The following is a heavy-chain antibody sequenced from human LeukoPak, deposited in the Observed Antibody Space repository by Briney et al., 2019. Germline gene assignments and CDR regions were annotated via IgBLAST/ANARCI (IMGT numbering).Heavy chain of an antibody. CDR3: ADGYYYDSSGYDWYGMDV. CDR1: GGTFSSYA. D-gene: IGHD3-22*01. J-gene: IGHJ6*02. Sequence: SVKVSCKASGGTFSSYAISWVRQAPGQGLEWMGGIIPIFGTANYAQKFQGRVTITADESTSTAYMKLSSLRSEDTAVYYCADGYYYDSSGYDWYGMDVWGQGTTVTVSS. V-gene: IGHV1-69*13. CDR2: IIPIFGTA.